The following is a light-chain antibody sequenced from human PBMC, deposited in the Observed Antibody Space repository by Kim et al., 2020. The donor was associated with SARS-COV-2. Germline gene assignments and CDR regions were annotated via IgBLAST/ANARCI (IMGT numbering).Light chain of an antibody. Sequence: DIQMTQSPSSLSASVGDRITITCQASQDINNYLNWYQHKPGKAPKLLIYHASNLEAGVPARFSGGGSETHFTFTISSLQPEDIATYYCQQYDNLPLTFGGGTKLEIK. J-gene: IGKJ4*01. CDR1: QDINNY. V-gene: IGKV1-33*01. CDR3: QQYDNLPLT. CDR2: HAS.